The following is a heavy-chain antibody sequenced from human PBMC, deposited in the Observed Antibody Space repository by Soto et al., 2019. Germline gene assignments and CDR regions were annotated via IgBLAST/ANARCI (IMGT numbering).Heavy chain of an antibody. CDR1: GFTFSSYG. D-gene: IGHD3-16*01. J-gene: IGHJ4*02. V-gene: IGHV3-30*18. CDR3: AKDLEVIMITFGGVLGFDY. Sequence: PGGSLRLSCAASGFTFSSYGMHWVRQAPGKGLEWVAVISYDGSNKYYADSVKGRFTISRDNSKNTLYLQMNSLRAEDTAVYYCAKDLEVIMITFGGVLGFDYWGQGTLVTVSS. CDR2: ISYDGSNK.